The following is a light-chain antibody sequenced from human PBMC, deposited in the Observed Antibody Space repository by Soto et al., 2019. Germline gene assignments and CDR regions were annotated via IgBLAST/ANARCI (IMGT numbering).Light chain of an antibody. V-gene: IGKV3-15*01. CDR2: GAS. CDR1: QRVSNN. Sequence: EIVMTQSPATLSVSPGERATLSCRASQRVSNNLAWYQHKPGQAPRLLIYGASTRATDIPAKFSGSGSETEFSLTISSLQSEDFALYYCQQYNSWPLTFGGGTKVGIK. CDR3: QQYNSWPLT. J-gene: IGKJ4*01.